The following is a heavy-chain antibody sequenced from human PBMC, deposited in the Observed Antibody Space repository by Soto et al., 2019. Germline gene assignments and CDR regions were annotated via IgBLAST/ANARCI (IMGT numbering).Heavy chain of an antibody. Sequence: EVQLLESGGGLVQPGGSLRLSCAASGFTFSSYAMSWVRQAPGKGLEWVSAISGSGGSTYYADSVKGRFTISRDNSKNTLYLQMNSLSAEDTAVYYCAKDPYYDFWSGYYAFDYWGQGTLVTVSS. CDR3: AKDPYYDFWSGYYAFDY. D-gene: IGHD3-3*01. V-gene: IGHV3-23*01. J-gene: IGHJ4*02. CDR2: ISGSGGST. CDR1: GFTFSSYA.